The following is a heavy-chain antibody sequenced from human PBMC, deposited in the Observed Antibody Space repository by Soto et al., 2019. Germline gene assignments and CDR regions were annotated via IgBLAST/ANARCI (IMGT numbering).Heavy chain of an antibody. CDR1: GYTFTGYY. CDR2: INPNSGGT. V-gene: IGHV1-2*04. D-gene: IGHD3-10*01. Sequence: GASVKVSCKASGYTFTGYYMHWVRQAPGQGLEWMGWINPNSGGTNYAQKFQGWVTMTRDTSISTAYMELSRLRSDDTAVYYCAREKGITMANYGMDVWGQGTTVNVS. CDR3: AREKGITMANYGMDV. J-gene: IGHJ6*02.